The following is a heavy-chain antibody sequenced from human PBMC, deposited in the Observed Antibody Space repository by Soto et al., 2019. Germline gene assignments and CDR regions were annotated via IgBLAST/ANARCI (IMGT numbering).Heavy chain of an antibody. Sequence: QLQLQESGSGLVKPSQTLSLTCAVSGGSISSGGYSWSWIRQPPGKGLEWIGYIYHSGSTYYNPSLTSRVTISVDRSKNQFSLKLSSVTAADTAVYYCARGRGPYCISTSCYSNWFDPWGQGTLVTVSS. CDR2: IYHSGST. CDR3: ARGRGPYCISTSCYSNWFDP. D-gene: IGHD2-2*01. V-gene: IGHV4-30-2*01. CDR1: GGSISSGGYS. J-gene: IGHJ5*02.